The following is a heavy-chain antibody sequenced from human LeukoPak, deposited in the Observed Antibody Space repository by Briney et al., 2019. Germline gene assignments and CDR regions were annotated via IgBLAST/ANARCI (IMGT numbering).Heavy chain of an antibody. CDR2: IHYSGST. D-gene: IGHD3-10*01. Sequence: PSETLSLTCTVSGGSISSYYWSWIRQPPGKGLEWIGYIHYSGSTDYNPSLKSRVTISVDTSKNQFSLKLSSVTAADTAVYYCARDSILFGSGSYYLNYWGQGALVTVSS. J-gene: IGHJ4*02. CDR3: ARDSILFGSGSYYLNY. V-gene: IGHV4-59*01. CDR1: GGSISSYY.